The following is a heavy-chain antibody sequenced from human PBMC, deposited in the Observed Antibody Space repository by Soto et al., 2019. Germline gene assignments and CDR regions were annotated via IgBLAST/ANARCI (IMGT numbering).Heavy chain of an antibody. Sequence: PSEAPFRSRKVSGDSVSGGRDFWSWIRQDPGRALEWIGYISYSTTTYYTPSLRSRVSISIDTSQNQFSLRLDSVTAADTAVYYCARGRPMLGAKTFFDYWGQGTRVTVSS. V-gene: IGHV4-31*02. CDR3: ARGRPMLGAKTFFDY. CDR2: ISYSTTT. CDR1: GDSVSGGRDF. D-gene: IGHD1-26*01. J-gene: IGHJ4*02.